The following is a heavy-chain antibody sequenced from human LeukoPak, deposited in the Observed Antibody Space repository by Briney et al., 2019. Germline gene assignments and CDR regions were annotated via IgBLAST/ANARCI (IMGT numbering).Heavy chain of an antibody. J-gene: IGHJ4*02. V-gene: IGHV4-30-2*01. CDR1: GGSISSGGYS. D-gene: IGHD2-8*01. CDR3: ARVRSPWYATYFDY. CDR2: IYHSGST. Sequence: SETLSLTCAVSGGSISSGGYSWSWIRQPPGKGLEWIGYIYHSGSTYYNPSLKSRVTISVDRSKNQFSLKLSSVTAADTAVYYCARVRSPWYATYFDYWGQGTLVTVSS.